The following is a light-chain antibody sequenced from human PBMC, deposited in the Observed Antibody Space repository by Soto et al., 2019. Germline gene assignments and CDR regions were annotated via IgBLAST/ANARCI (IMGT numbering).Light chain of an antibody. CDR3: CSYAGEYKYV. V-gene: IGLV2-14*01. CDR1: SSDVGDYNY. J-gene: IGLJ1*01. Sequence: QSALTQPASVSGSPGQSITISCTGTSSDVGDYNYVSWYQQVPGKAPKVMIYEVSNRPSGVSNRFSGSKSGITASLTISGLQAEDEADYYCCSYAGEYKYVFGSGTKLTVL. CDR2: EVS.